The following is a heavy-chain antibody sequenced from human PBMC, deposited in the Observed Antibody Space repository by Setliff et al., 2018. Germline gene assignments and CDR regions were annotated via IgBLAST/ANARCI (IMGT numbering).Heavy chain of an antibody. D-gene: IGHD6-19*01. CDR2: IYIGGSA. CDR3: AREQWLDPPGYYYMDV. V-gene: IGHV4-4*07. CDR1: GGSISSYY. Sequence: PSETLSRTCTVSGGSISSYYWSWIRQPAGKGLEWIGHIYIGGSANYNPSLKSRVTMSIDTSKNQFFLKLNSVTAADMAVYYCAREQWLDPPGYYYMDVWAKGTTVTVSS. J-gene: IGHJ6*03.